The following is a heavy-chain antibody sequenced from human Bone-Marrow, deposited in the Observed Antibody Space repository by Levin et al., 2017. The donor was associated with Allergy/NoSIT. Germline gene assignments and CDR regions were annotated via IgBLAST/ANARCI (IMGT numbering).Heavy chain of an antibody. CDR1: GGSVGSGSYY. Sequence: SETLSLTCTVSGGSVGSGSYYWNWIRQFPGKELQWIGYINYSGSTIYNPSLNSRVNISFDTSKRQFFLRLSSVTAADTAVYYCARDEIGYKFPHQYYYGLDVWGQGTTVTVSS. CDR2: INYSGST. D-gene: IGHD5-24*01. V-gene: IGHV4-61*01. CDR3: ARDEIGYKFPHQYYYGLDV. J-gene: IGHJ6*02.